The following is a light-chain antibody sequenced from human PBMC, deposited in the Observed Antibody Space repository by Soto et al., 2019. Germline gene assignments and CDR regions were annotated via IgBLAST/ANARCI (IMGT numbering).Light chain of an antibody. CDR2: AAS. CDR3: QQSYSTPRT. V-gene: IGKV1-39*01. J-gene: IGKJ1*01. CDR1: QSISSY. Sequence: IQLTQSPSTLPASVGDRVTITCRASQSISSYLNWYQQKPGKAPKLLIYAASSLQSGVPSRFSGSGSGTDLTLTISSLQPEDFATYYCQQSYSTPRTFGQGTKVDI.